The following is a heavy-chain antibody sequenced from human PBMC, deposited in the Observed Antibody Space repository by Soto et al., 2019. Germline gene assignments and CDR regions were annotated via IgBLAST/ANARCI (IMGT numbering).Heavy chain of an antibody. CDR1: GGTFSSYA. Sequence: QVQLVQSGAEVKKPGSSVKVSCKASGGTFSSYAISWVRQAPGQGLEWMGGIIPIFGTANYAQKFQGRVTITADKSTSTAYMELSSLRSEDTAVYYCAYGKDCSGGSCDLNWFDPWGQGTLVTVSS. CDR2: IIPIFGTA. J-gene: IGHJ5*02. D-gene: IGHD2-15*01. CDR3: AYGKDCSGGSCDLNWFDP. V-gene: IGHV1-69*06.